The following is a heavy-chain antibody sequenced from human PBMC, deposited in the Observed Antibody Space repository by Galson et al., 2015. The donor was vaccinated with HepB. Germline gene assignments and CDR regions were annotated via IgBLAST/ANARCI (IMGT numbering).Heavy chain of an antibody. CDR1: GFTFSSYA. Sequence: SLRLSCAASGFTFSSYAMHWVRQAPGKGLEYVSAISSNGGSTYYADSVKGRFTISRDNSKNTLYLQMSSLRAEDTAVYYCVKGRSIATVTNFDYWGQGTLVTVSS. V-gene: IGHV3-64D*06. D-gene: IGHD4-17*01. J-gene: IGHJ4*02. CDR2: ISSNGGST. CDR3: VKGRSIATVTNFDY.